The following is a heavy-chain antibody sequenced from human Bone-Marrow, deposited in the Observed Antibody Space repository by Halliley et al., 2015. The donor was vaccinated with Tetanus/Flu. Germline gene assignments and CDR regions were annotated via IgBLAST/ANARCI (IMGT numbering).Heavy chain of an antibody. J-gene: IGHJ4*02. V-gene: IGHV3-23*05. D-gene: IGHD3-10*01. CDR2: GIKK. CDR3: AKGLSYGSGSYYNPLFFFDY. Sequence: GIKKSYAASVKGRFPIPRDNPRNPLSLQMDSLTAEDTAVYYCAKGLSYGSGSYYNPLFFFDYWGQGARVTVSS.